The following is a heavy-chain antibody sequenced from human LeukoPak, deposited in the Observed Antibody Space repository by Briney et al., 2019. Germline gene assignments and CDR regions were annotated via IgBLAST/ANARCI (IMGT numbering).Heavy chain of an antibody. CDR1: GLSFNTYS. J-gene: IGHJ3*02. CDR3: ARKRNDAFDI. V-gene: IGHV3-48*02. Sequence: GGSLRLSCAASGLSFNTYSMNWVRQAPGKGLECVSYISGSSSTIYYADSVKGRFTISRDNAKNSLYLQMNSLRDEDTAVYYCARKRNDAFDIWGQGTMVTVSS. CDR2: ISGSSSTI.